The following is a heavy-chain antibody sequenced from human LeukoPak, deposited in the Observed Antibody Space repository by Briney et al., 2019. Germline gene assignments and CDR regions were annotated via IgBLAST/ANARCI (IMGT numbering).Heavy chain of an antibody. D-gene: IGHD7-27*01. J-gene: IGHJ4*02. CDR3: ARGGNWDFDY. CDR2: MYNSGTG. CDR1: GFNFNNYW. Sequence: GSLRLSCAASGFNFNNYWMSWLRQAPGKGLEWIGEMYNSGTGTYKPSLRSRVTMFFDESKNHFSLKLNSVTAADTAVYYCARGGNWDFDYWGQGVLVIVSS. V-gene: IGHV4-4*02.